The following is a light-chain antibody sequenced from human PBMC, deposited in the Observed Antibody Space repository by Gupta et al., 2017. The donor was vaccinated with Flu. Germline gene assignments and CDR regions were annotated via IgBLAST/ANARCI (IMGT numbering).Light chain of an antibody. J-gene: IGKJ1*01. Sequence: DIQMTQSPSTLSASIGDSVTTTCRASQTISTWLAWYQQKPGKAPNLLIYKASTLESGVPSRFSGSGSGTEFILTISSLQPDDFATYYCQHYNTYPWTFGQGTKVESK. V-gene: IGKV1-5*03. CDR2: KAS. CDR3: QHYNTYPWT. CDR1: QTISTW.